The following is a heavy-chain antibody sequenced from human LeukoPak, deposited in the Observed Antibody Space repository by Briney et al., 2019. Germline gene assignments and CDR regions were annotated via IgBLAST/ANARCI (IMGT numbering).Heavy chain of an antibody. CDR2: INPNSGAT. D-gene: IGHD3-10*01. V-gene: IGHV1-2*02. CDR3: TRPYGSGRRDAFAI. J-gene: IGHJ3*02. CDR1: GYTFTDYY. Sequence: ASVKVSCKASGYTFTDYYMHRVRQAPGQGLEWMGWINPNSGATNSAQKFQGRVSMTRDTSISTAYMELNRLRSDDTAVYYCTRPYGSGRRDAFAIWGQGTMVAVSA.